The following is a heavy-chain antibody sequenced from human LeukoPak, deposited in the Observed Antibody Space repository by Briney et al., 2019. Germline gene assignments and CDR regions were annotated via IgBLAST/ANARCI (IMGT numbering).Heavy chain of an antibody. CDR3: ARHGLYYYDSSGLGY. D-gene: IGHD3-22*01. J-gene: IGHJ4*02. CDR1: GFTFSSYW. CDR2: IKQDGSDK. Sequence: GGSLRLSCAASGFTFSSYWMYWVRQAPGKGLEWVAHIKQDGSDKYYVESVKGRFTISRDNAKNSLYLQMNSLRAEDTAVYYCARHGLYYYDSSGLGYWGQGTLVTVSS. V-gene: IGHV3-7*01.